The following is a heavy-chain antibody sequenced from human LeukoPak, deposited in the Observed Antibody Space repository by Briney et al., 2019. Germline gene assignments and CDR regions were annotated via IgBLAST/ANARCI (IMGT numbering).Heavy chain of an antibody. D-gene: IGHD2-15*01. V-gene: IGHV1-8*01. CDR1: GYTFTSYD. CDR2: MNPNSGNT. Sequence: ASVKVSCKASGYTFTSYDINWVRQATGQGLEWMGWMNPNSGNTGYAQKFQGRVTMTRNTSISTAYMELSSLRSEDTAVYYCARAVREVDSYYYYYMDVWGKGTTVTVSS. J-gene: IGHJ6*03. CDR3: ARAVREVDSYYYYYMDV.